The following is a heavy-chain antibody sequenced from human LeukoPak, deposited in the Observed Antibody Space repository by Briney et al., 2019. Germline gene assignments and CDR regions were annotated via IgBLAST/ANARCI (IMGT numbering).Heavy chain of an antibody. CDR2: ISYDGSNK. J-gene: IGHJ4*02. CDR3: ARDRGFGYSSSWYSGTFDY. CDR1: GFTFSSYA. Sequence: GGSLRLSCAASGFTFSSYAMHWVRQAPGKGLEWVAVISYDGSNKYYADSVKGRFTISRDNAKNSLYLQMNSLRAEDTAVYYCARDRGFGYSSSWYSGTFDYWGQGTLVTVSS. V-gene: IGHV3-30-3*01. D-gene: IGHD6-13*01.